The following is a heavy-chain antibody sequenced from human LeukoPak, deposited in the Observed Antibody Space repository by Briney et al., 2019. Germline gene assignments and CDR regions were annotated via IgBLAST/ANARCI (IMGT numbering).Heavy chain of an antibody. CDR1: GFPFISYS. D-gene: IGHD3-22*01. J-gene: IGHJ3*02. Sequence: GSLELSCSASGFPFISYSMNWGRQAPGKGLEGVSSISSSSSYVYYADSVKGRFTISRDNAKNSLYLQMNSLRAEDTAVYYCARDYYDSSEGAFDIWGQGTMVTVSS. CDR3: ARDYYDSSEGAFDI. CDR2: ISSSSSYV. V-gene: IGHV3-21*01.